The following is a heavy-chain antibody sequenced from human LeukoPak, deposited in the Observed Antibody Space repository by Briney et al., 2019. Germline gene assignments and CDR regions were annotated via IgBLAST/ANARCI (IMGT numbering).Heavy chain of an antibody. CDR1: GYSFTSYG. Sequence: ASVKVSCKASGYSFTSYGISWVRQAPGQGLEWMGWINPNSGGTNYAQKFQGWVTVTRDTSISTAYMELSRLRSDDTAIYYCARLPRNYGDYVAHWGQGTLVTVSS. CDR3: ARLPRNYGDYVAH. J-gene: IGHJ4*02. D-gene: IGHD4-17*01. V-gene: IGHV1-2*04. CDR2: INPNSGGT.